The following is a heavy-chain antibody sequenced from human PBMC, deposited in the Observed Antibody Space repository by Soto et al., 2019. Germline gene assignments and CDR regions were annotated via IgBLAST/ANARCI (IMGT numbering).Heavy chain of an antibody. CDR2: TIPIFGTP. D-gene: IGHD2-15*01. CDR3: ARDLTLYRDS. CDR1: GGTFSSFP. J-gene: IGHJ4*02. V-gene: IGHV1-69*12. Sequence: QVQLVQSGAEVKKPGSSVKVSCKASGGTFSSFPISWVRQAPGQGLEWMGGTIPIFGTPKYAQKFQGRVTITADESTNTAYMELSSLTSEDTAVYSCARDLTLYRDSWGQGTLVTVSS.